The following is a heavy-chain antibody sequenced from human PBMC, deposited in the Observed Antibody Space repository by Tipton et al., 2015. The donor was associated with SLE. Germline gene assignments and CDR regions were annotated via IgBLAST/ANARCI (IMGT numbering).Heavy chain of an antibody. D-gene: IGHD3-22*01. Sequence: QSGPEVKKPGASVKVYCKASGYTFTSYGISWVRQAPGQGLEWMGWISAYNGNTNYAQKLQGRVTMTTDTSTSTAYMEPRSLRTDDTAVYYCAREYYEDSSGYLGHYFDYWGQGTLVSVST. CDR2: ISAYNGNT. J-gene: IGHJ4*02. CDR1: GYTFTSYG. CDR3: AREYYEDSSGYLGHYFDY. V-gene: IGHV1-18*01.